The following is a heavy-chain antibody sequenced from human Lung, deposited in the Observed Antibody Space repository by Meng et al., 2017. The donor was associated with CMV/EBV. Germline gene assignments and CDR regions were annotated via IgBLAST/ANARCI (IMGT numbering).Heavy chain of an antibody. D-gene: IGHD2-2*02. V-gene: IGHV1-18*01. CDR1: FTSYG. J-gene: IGHJ6*02. CDR3: ARGCSSTSCYSLYYYGMDV. Sequence: FTSYGISWVRQAPGQGLEWMGWISAYNGNTNYAQKLQGRVTMTTDTSTSTAYMELRSLRSDDTAVYYCARGCSSTSCYSLYYYGMDVWGQGTTVTVSS. CDR2: ISAYNGNT.